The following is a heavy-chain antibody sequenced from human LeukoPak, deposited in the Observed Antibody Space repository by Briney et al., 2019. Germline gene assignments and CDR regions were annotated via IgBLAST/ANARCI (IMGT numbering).Heavy chain of an antibody. V-gene: IGHV1-69*13. J-gene: IGHJ4*02. CDR1: GGTLSSYG. CDR3: ARNPGGDCYYCYYY. Sequence: SVTVSCTASGGTLSSYGISWVRQAPGQGLEWMGGIIPIFGTANYAQKFQGRVTITADESTSTAYMELRSLRSEDTAVYYCARNPGGDCYYCYYYWGQGTLVTVSS. CDR2: IIPIFGTA. D-gene: IGHD2-21*02.